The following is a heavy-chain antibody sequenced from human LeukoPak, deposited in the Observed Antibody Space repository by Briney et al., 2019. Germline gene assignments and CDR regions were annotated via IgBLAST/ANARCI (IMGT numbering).Heavy chain of an antibody. CDR1: NGPSSSSSYY. CDR2: IYYSGST. D-gene: IGHD3-22*01. J-gene: IGHJ4*02. CDR3: ARHSHYYNNKGFDY. Sequence: SETLSLTCTVSNGPSSSSSYYWAWIRQPPGKGLEWIGSIYYSGSTYYNPSLESRLTISVDTSKNQFSLKLSSVTAADTAVYFCARHSHYYNNKGFDYWGQGTLVTVSS. V-gene: IGHV4-39*01.